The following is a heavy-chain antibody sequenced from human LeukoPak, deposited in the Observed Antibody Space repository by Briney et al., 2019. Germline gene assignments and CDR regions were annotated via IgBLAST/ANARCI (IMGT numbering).Heavy chain of an antibody. CDR2: IYYSGST. J-gene: IGHJ6*03. Sequence: SETLSLTCTVSGGSISSYYWSWIRQPPGKGLEWIGSIYYSGSTYYNPSLKSRVTISVDTSKNQFSLKLSSVTAADTAVYYCARVSWFPGTSYYYMDVWGKGTTVTVSS. CDR1: GGSISSYY. V-gene: IGHV4-39*01. D-gene: IGHD1-1*01. CDR3: ARVSWFPGTSYYYMDV.